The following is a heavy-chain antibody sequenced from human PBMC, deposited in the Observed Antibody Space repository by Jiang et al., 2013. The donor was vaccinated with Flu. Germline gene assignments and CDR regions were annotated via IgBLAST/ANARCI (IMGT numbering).Heavy chain of an antibody. CDR3: AKDCGVGSSCGMDV. Sequence: RSLRLSCAASGFTFSSYGMHWVRQAPGKGLEWVAVISYDGSNKYYADSVKGRFTISRDNSKNTLYLQMNSLRAEDTAVYYCAKDCGVGSSCGMDVWGQGTTVTVSS. CDR2: ISYDGSNK. J-gene: IGHJ6*02. CDR1: GFTFSSYG. V-gene: IGHV3-30*18. D-gene: IGHD6-13*01.